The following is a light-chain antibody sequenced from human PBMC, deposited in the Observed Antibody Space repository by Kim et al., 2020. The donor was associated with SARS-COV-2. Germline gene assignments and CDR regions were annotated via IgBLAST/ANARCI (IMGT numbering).Light chain of an antibody. CDR3: QQYDDWPPWT. Sequence: SPGERATRSCRASQSVRSNLAWYQQKPGQAPRLLIYDASTRATGIPARFSGSGSGTEFTLTISSLQSEDFAVYYCQQYDDWPPWTFGRGTRVEIK. CDR1: QSVRSN. CDR2: DAS. J-gene: IGKJ1*01. V-gene: IGKV3-15*01.